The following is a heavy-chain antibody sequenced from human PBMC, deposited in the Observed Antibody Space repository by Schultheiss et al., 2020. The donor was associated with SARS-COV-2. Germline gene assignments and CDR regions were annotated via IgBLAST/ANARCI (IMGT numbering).Heavy chain of an antibody. CDR3: ARLGIGYCSSTSCSRAFDI. V-gene: IGHV4-4*07. CDR2: IYTSGST. J-gene: IGHJ3*02. CDR1: GGSISSYY. D-gene: IGHD2-2*01. Sequence: SETLSLTCTVSGGSISSYYWSWIRQPAGKGLEWIGRIYTSGSTNYNPSLKSRVTISVDTSKNQFSLKLSSVTAADTAVYYCARLGIGYCSSTSCSRAFDIWGQGTMVTVSS.